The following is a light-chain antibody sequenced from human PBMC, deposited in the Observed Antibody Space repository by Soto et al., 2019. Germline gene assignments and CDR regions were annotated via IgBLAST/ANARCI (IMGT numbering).Light chain of an antibody. J-gene: IGLJ3*02. CDR3: SSYTSSSTRV. Sequence: QSALTQPASVSGSPGQSITISCTGTSSDVGGYNYVSWYQQHPGKAPKLMIYEVSNRPSGVSNRFSGYKSGNRASLTISGLQAEDEADYYCSSYTSSSTRVFGGGTKLTVL. CDR2: EVS. CDR1: SSDVGGYNY. V-gene: IGLV2-14*01.